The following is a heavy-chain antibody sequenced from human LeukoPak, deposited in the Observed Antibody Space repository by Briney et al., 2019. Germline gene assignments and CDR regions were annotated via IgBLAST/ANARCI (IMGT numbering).Heavy chain of an antibody. Sequence: SETLSLTCTVSGGSISSYYWSWIRQPPGKGLEWIGYIYYSGSTNYNPSLKSRVTISVDTSKNQFSLKLSSVTAADTAVYYCARRGEQLYPNWFAPWGQGTLVTVSS. CDR1: GGSISSYY. J-gene: IGHJ5*02. CDR3: ARRGEQLYPNWFAP. D-gene: IGHD6-13*01. V-gene: IGHV4-59*08. CDR2: IYYSGST.